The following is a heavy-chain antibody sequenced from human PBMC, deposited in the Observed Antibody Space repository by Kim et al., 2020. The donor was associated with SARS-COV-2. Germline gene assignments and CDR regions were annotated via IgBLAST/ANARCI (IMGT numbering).Heavy chain of an antibody. Sequence: SETLSLTCAVSGGSISSSNWWSWVRQPPGKGLEWIGEIYNSGSTNYNPSLKSRVTISVDKTKNQFSLKLSSVTAAATAVYYCGRAPSGFGALLLGGWFDP. CDR1: GGSISSSNW. CDR3: GRAPSGFGALLLGGWFDP. D-gene: IGHD3-10*01. V-gene: IGHV4-4*02. J-gene: IGHJ5*02. CDR2: IYNSGST.